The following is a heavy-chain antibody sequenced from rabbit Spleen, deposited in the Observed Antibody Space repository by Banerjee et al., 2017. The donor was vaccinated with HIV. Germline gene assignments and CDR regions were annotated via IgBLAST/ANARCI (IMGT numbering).Heavy chain of an antibody. CDR1: GIDFTNYY. V-gene: IGHV1S45*01. D-gene: IGHD8-1*01. CDR2: IDSGSSGFT. J-gene: IGHJ6*01. Sequence: QEQLTETGGGLVQPGGSLTLSCKASGIDFTNYYITWVRQAPGKGLEWITCIDSGSSGFTYFASWAKGRFTISKTSSTTVTLQMTSLTDADTATYFCARDTGSSFSSYGMDLWGPGTLVTVS. CDR3: ARDTGSSFSSYGMDL.